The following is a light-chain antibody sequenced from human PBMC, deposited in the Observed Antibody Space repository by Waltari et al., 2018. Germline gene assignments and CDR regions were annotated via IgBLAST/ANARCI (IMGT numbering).Light chain of an antibody. CDR2: GVS. CDR3: MQGIHLPWT. Sequence: DSVLTQTPLSLSVTPGQPASISCKSSQSLLHSDGRTYLYWYLHKPGQSPQLLIYGVSSRFSGVPDSVSGSGSGTDFTLEISRVEAGDVGIYYCMQGIHLPWTFGQGTKVEIK. J-gene: IGKJ1*01. V-gene: IGKV2-29*02. CDR1: QSLLHSDGRTY.